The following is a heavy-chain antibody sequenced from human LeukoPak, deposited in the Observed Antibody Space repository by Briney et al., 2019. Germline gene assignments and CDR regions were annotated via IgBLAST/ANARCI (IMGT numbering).Heavy chain of an antibody. Sequence: PGGSLRLSCEASGFTFSTYAMSWVRQAPGKGLEWVSSITGNGDTTYYVDSVKGRFTISRDNSKNTLFLHMNSLRAEDTAIFYCAKHVAVLPAPRNYYFDYRGQGTLVTVSS. J-gene: IGHJ4*02. CDR1: GFTFSTYA. CDR3: AKHVAVLPAPRNYYFDY. D-gene: IGHD2-2*01. CDR2: ITGNGDTT. V-gene: IGHV3-23*01.